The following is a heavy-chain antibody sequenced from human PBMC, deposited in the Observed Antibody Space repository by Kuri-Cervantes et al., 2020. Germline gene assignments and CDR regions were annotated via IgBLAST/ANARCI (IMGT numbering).Heavy chain of an antibody. Sequence: GESLKISCATSGITFDNYCMKWVRQAPGKGLEWVANIKQDGSEKYYVDSVKGRFTISRDNAKNSLYPQMNSLRDEDTAVYYCARAVHQLLIDYWGQGTLVTVSS. J-gene: IGHJ4*02. CDR1: GITFDNYC. V-gene: IGHV3-7*01. D-gene: IGHD2-2*01. CDR2: IKQDGSEK. CDR3: ARAVHQLLIDY.